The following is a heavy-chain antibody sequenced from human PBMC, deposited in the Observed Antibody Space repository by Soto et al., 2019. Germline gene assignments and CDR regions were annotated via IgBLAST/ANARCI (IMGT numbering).Heavy chain of an antibody. CDR3: AREESSGWSPTMTNYGMDV. J-gene: IGHJ6*02. CDR1: GDSVSSNSAA. CDR2: TYYRSKWYN. D-gene: IGHD6-19*01. V-gene: IGHV6-1*01. Sequence: QVQLQQPGPGLVKPSQTLSLTCAISGDSVSSNSAAWNWIRQSPSRGLEWLGRTYYRSKWYNDYAVSVKSRITINPDTSKNQFSLQLNSVTPEDTAVYYCAREESSGWSPTMTNYGMDVWGQGTTVTVSS.